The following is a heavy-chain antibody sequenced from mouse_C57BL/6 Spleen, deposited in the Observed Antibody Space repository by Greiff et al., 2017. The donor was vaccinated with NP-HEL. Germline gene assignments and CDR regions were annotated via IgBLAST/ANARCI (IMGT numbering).Heavy chain of an antibody. CDR1: GYAFSSYW. D-gene: IGHD2-5*01. Sequence: QVQLQQSGAELVKPGASVKISCKASGYAFSSYWMNWVKQRPGKGLEWIGQIYPGDGDTNYNGKFKGKATLTADKSSSTAYMQLSSLTSEDSAVYFRARERSNYYFDYWGQGTTLTVSS. CDR3: ARERSNYYFDY. CDR2: IYPGDGDT. V-gene: IGHV1-80*01. J-gene: IGHJ2*01.